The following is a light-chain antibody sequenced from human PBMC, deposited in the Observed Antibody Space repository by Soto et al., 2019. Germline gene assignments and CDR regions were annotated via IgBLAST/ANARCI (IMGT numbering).Light chain of an antibody. CDR1: QSISSW. CDR2: DAS. CDR3: QHYNSYSEA. Sequence: IQMTHSPSPLSASVGAGVTIPXXASQSISSWLAWYQQKPGKAPKLLIYDASSLESGVPSRFSGSGSGTEFTLTISSLQPDDFATYYCQHYNSYSEAFGQGTKVDI. J-gene: IGKJ1*01. V-gene: IGKV1-5*01.